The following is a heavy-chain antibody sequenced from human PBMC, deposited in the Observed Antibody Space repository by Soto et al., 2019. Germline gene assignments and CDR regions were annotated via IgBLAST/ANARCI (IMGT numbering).Heavy chain of an antibody. CDR2: IIPIFGTA. J-gene: IGHJ4*02. CDR3: AREYYYDSSGYPNAADY. D-gene: IGHD3-22*01. Sequence: SVKVSCKASGYTFTSYAMHWVRQAPGQGLEWMGGIIPIFGTANYAQKFQGRVTITADESTSAAYMELSSLRSEDTAVYYCAREYYYDSSGYPNAADYWGQGTRVTVSS. V-gene: IGHV1-69*13. CDR1: GYTFTSYA.